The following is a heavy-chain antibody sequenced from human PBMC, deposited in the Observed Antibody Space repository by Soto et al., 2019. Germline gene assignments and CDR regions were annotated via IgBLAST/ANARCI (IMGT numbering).Heavy chain of an antibody. CDR1: GYTSSNYG. Sequence: ASVKVSCKASGYTSSNYGISWVRQAPGQGLEWMGWISAHNGNTNYIQTFQGRVAMTTDTSTSTAYMELGGLRSDDTAGYYCANLISGSWRAWGQGTLVTVSS. V-gene: IGHV1-18*04. J-gene: IGHJ5*02. D-gene: IGHD1-26*01. CDR2: ISAHNGNT. CDR3: ANLISGSWRA.